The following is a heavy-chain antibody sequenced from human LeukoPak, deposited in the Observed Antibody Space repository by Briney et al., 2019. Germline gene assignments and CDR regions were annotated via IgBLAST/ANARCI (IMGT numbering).Heavy chain of an antibody. V-gene: IGHV3-53*01. CDR3: ARLGSLRRDAFAL. CDR2: IFSGGRT. D-gene: IGHD1-26*01. CDR1: GFTVRSNY. J-gene: IGHJ3*01. Sequence: GGSLRLSCAASGFTVRSNYMSWVRQAPGKGLEWVSVIFSGGRTYYADSVKGRFTISRDNSKNTLYLQMNSLTVEDTAVYYCARLGSLRRDAFALWGRGTMVTVAS.